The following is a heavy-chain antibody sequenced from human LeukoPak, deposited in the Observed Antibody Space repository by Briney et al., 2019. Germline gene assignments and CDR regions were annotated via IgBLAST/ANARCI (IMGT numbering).Heavy chain of an antibody. D-gene: IGHD3-3*01. Sequence: SETLSLTCTVSGGSISRYYWSWIRQPAGKGLEWIGRIYTSGSTNYNPSLKSRVTMSVDTSKNQFSLKLSSVTAADTAVYYCARGTPYYDFWSGYLNWFDPWGQGTLVTVSS. CDR2: IYTSGST. J-gene: IGHJ5*02. CDR1: GGSISRYY. CDR3: ARGTPYYDFWSGYLNWFDP. V-gene: IGHV4-4*07.